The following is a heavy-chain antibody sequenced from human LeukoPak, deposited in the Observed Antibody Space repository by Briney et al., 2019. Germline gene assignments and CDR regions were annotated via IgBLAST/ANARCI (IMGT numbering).Heavy chain of an antibody. CDR1: GYTFTGYY. Sequence: GASVKVSCKASGYTFTGYYMHWVRQAAGQGLDWMGRINPHRSGTNTAQKFQGRVTMTRDTSISTAYMELSRLRSDDTAVYYCASTIASYDFDFDYWGQGTLVTVSS. J-gene: IGHJ4*02. D-gene: IGHD3-3*01. CDR3: ASTIASYDFDFDY. CDR2: INPHRSGT. V-gene: IGHV1-2*06.